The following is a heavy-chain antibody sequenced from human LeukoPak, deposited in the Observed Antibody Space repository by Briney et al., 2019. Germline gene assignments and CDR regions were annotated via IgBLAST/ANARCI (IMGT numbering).Heavy chain of an antibody. J-gene: IGHJ4*02. D-gene: IGHD5-24*01. Sequence: GGSLRLSCAASGFTFSNYAMQWVRQTPEKRLEYVSGTSGNGGTTYYANSVKGRFTMSRDNSRNTLYLEMGSLRPEDTAVYYCARDGKATNDYWGQGTLVTVSS. CDR2: TSGNGGTT. CDR3: ARDGKATNDY. CDR1: GFTFSNYA. V-gene: IGHV3-64*01.